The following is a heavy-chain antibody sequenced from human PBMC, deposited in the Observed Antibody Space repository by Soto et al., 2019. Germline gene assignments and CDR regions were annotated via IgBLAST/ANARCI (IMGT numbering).Heavy chain of an antibody. CDR1: GGSISSGGYY. J-gene: IGHJ1*01. CDR2: IYYSGST. Sequence: PSETLSLTCTVSGGSISSGGYYWSWIRQHPGKGLEWIGYIYYSGSTYYNPSLKSRVTISVDTSKNQFSLKPSSVTAADTAVYYCARAPGLLLWFGESPEAYAEYFQHWGQGTLVTVSS. CDR3: ARAPGLLLWFGESPEAYAEYFQH. V-gene: IGHV4-31*03. D-gene: IGHD3-10*01.